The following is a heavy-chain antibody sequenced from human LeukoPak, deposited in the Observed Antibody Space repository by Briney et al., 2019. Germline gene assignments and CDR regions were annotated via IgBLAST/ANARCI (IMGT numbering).Heavy chain of an antibody. J-gene: IGHJ4*02. Sequence: GGSLRLSGAASGFTFSNYWMSGVRQAPGKGLEWGANINQDGSVKYSVDSVKGRFTISRDNAKNSLYLQMNSLRAEDTAVYYCARDQHYYDGSGYYYYFNYWGQGTLVTVSS. CDR3: ARDQHYYDGSGYYYYFNY. V-gene: IGHV3-7*01. CDR2: INQDGSVK. D-gene: IGHD3-22*01. CDR1: GFTFSNYW.